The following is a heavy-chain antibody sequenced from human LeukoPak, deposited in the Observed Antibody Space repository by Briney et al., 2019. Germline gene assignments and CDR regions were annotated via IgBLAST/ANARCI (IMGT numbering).Heavy chain of an antibody. CDR2: ISGSGGST. CDR1: GFTFSSYA. J-gene: IGHJ4*02. CDR3: AKGSVNYDILTGSYFDY. Sequence: WGSLRLSCAASGFTFSSYAMSWVRQAPGKGLEWVSAISGSGGSTYYADSVKGRFTISRDNSKNTLYLQMNSLRAEDTAVYYCAKGSVNYDILTGSYFDYWGQGTLVTVSS. D-gene: IGHD3-9*01. V-gene: IGHV3-23*01.